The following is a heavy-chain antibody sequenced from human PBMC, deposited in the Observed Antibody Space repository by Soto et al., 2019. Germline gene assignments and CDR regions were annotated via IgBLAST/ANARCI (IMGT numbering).Heavy chain of an antibody. CDR1: GGSISSGGYY. CDR2: INYSGST. CDR3: ARGSVVAATLFDY. D-gene: IGHD2-15*01. V-gene: IGHV4-31*03. Sequence: QVQLQESGPGLVKPSQTLSLTCTVSGGSISSGGYYWSWIRQHPGKGLEWMGYINYSGSTYYKPSLKSRVTISVETSMNQFLLKLRSVTAADTAVYYWARGSVVAATLFDYWGQGTLVTVSS. J-gene: IGHJ4*02.